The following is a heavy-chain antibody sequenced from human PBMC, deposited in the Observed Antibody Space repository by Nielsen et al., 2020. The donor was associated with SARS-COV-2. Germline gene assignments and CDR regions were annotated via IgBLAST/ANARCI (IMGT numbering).Heavy chain of an antibody. J-gene: IGHJ5*02. V-gene: IGHV1-46*01. CDR2: INPSGNRT. CDR1: GYSDSY. Sequence: ASVKVSCKAPGYSDSYMHWVRQAPGQGLEWMGIINPSGNRTSYAQKFRGRVTMTRDTSTSTVYMELSSLRSEDTAVYYCATRNWFDPWGQGTLVTVSS. CDR3: ATRNWFDP.